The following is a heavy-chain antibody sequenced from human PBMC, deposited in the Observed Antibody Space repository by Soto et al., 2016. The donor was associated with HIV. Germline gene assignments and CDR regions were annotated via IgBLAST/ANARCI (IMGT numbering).Heavy chain of an antibody. CDR1: GYTFTSYG. CDR3: ARGQGSGWYKFDY. J-gene: IGHJ4*02. V-gene: IGHV1-8*03. CDR2: ISAYNGNT. Sequence: QVQLVQSGAEVKKPGASVKVSCKASGYTFTSYGINWVRQAPGQGLEWMGWISAYNGNTNYAQKFQGRVTITRNTSISTAYMELSSLRSEDTAVYYCARGQGSGWYKFDYWVQGTLVTVSS. D-gene: IGHD6-19*01.